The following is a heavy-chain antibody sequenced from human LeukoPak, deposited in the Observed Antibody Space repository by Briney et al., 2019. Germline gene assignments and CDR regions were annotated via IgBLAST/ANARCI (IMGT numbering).Heavy chain of an antibody. J-gene: IGHJ5*02. D-gene: IGHD1-26*01. CDR2: IYYSGST. V-gene: IGHV4-39*07. CDR3: ARAWIAVGHWFDP. CDR1: GDSISSSSSY. Sequence: PSETLSLTCSVSGDSISSSSSYWGWIRQPPGKGLEWIGSIYYSGSTYYNPSLKSRVTISVDTSKNQFSLKLSSVTAADTAVYYCARAWIAVGHWFDPWGQGTLVTVSS.